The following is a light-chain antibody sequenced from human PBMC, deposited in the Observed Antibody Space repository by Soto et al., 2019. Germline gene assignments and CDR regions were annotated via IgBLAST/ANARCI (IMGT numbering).Light chain of an antibody. V-gene: IGLV2-14*01. CDR2: EVS. CDR3: SSYTSSSVI. J-gene: IGLJ2*01. CDR1: SSDVGGYNY. Sequence: QSVLTQPASVSGSPGQSITISCTGTSSDVGGYNYVSWYQQHPGKAPKVMIYEVSNRPSGVSNRFSGSKSGNTASLTISGLQDEDEAYYFCSSYTSSSVIFGGGTKVTVL.